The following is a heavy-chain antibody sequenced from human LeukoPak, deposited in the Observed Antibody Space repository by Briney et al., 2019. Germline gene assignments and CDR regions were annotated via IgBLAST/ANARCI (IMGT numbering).Heavy chain of an antibody. D-gene: IGHD3-22*01. V-gene: IGHV4-34*01. J-gene: IGHJ4*02. Sequence: SETLPLTCAVYGGSFSGYYWSWIRQPPGKGLEWIGEINHSGSTNYNPSLKSRVTISVDTSKNQFSLKLSSVTAADTAVYYCASHYDSSGYYYAYWGQGTLVTVSS. CDR2: INHSGST. CDR3: ASHYDSSGYYYAY. CDR1: GGSFSGYY.